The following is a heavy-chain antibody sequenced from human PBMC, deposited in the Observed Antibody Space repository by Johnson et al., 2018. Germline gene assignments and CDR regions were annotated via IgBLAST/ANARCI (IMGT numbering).Heavy chain of an antibody. D-gene: IGHD3-16*01. Sequence: VQLVESGGGLVQPGRSLRLSCTASGFTFGHYTMSWFRQAPGKGLEWVSFIRAEAFGGTTEYAASVKGRFSISRDDSKSIAYLQMNSPKTEDAAVYYCTRGRIGAHHDAFDIWGQGTMVTVSS. CDR3: TRGRIGAHHDAFDI. J-gene: IGHJ3*02. CDR1: GFTFGHYT. CDR2: IRAEAFGGTT. V-gene: IGHV3-49*03.